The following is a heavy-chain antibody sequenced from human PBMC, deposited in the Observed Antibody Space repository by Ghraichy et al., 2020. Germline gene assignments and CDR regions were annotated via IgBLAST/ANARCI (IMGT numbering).Heavy chain of an antibody. CDR3: ARGGGSGSFVY. Sequence: GGSLRLSCAASGFTFSSYWMHWVRQAPGKGLVWVSRINSDGSSTSYADSVKGRFTISRDNAKNTLYLQMNSLRAEDTAVYNGARGGGSGSFVYWGQGTLETVSS. CDR1: GFTFSSYW. J-gene: IGHJ4*02. CDR2: INSDGSST. V-gene: IGHV3-74*01. D-gene: IGHD3-10*01.